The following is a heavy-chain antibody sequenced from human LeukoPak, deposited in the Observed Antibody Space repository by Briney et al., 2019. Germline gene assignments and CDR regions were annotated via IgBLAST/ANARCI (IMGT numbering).Heavy chain of an antibody. CDR1: GFTFSNYG. Sequence: GGSLRLSCAASGFTFSNYGMSWVRQAPGKGLEWVSTISGDGGDTYYADSVKGRFTISRDNAKNTLHLQMDSLRAEDTAVYYCAYSGTYFYYFDYWGQGTLVTVSS. CDR2: ISGDGGDT. D-gene: IGHD1-26*01. V-gene: IGHV3-23*01. CDR3: AYSGTYFYYFDY. J-gene: IGHJ4*02.